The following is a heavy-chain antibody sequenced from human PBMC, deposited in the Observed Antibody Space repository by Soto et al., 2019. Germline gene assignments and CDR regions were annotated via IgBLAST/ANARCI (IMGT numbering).Heavy chain of an antibody. CDR2: IYSGGST. CDR1: GFTVSSNY. CDR3: ARGYSSSPVDYYYYMDV. V-gene: IGHV3-53*04. Sequence: PGGSLRLSCAASGFTVSSNYMSWVRQAPGKGLEWVSVIYSGGSTYYADSVKGRFTISRHNSKNTLYLQMNSLRAEGTAVYYCARGYSSSPVDYYYYMDVWGKGTTVTVSS. D-gene: IGHD6-6*01. J-gene: IGHJ6*03.